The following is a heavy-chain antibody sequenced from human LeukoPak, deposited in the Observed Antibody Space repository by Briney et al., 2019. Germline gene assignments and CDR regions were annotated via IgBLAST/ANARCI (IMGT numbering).Heavy chain of an antibody. D-gene: IGHD3-22*01. J-gene: IGHJ4*02. CDR1: GYISTSYG. V-gene: IGHV1-18*01. CDR2: ISANNGHT. CDR3: ARDMRHYRYYESDEYYFNFEY. Sequence: ASVKVSCKASGYISTSYGLSWVRQAPGQGLEWMGWISANNGHTHYAQKFQGRLTITRDMSTRTVDMELRSLRSDDTAVYYCARDMRHYRYYESDEYYFNFEYWGQGTLVTVSS.